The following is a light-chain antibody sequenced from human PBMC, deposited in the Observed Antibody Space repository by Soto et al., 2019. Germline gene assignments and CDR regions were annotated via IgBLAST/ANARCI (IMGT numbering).Light chain of an antibody. Sequence: EIVLTQSPATLSLSPGERATLSCRASQSVSSYLAWYQQKPGQAPRLLIYDVSNRATGIPAMFSGSGSGTDCTLTISSLEPEDFAVYYCQQRSNWPPDTFGQGTKLEI. V-gene: IGKV3-11*01. J-gene: IGKJ2*01. CDR2: DVS. CDR3: QQRSNWPPDT. CDR1: QSVSSY.